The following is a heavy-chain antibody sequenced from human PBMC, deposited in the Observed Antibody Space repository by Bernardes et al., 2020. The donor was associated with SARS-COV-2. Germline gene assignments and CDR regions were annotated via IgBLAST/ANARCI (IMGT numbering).Heavy chain of an antibody. J-gene: IGHJ6*02. CDR2: INPNSGGT. CDR1: GYTFTGYY. V-gene: IGHV1-2*02. D-gene: IGHD3-22*01. Sequence: ASVKVSCKASGYTFTGYYIHWVRQAPGQGLEWMGWINPNSGGTNYAQKFQGRVTMTMDTSISTAYMELSRLRSDDTAVYYCALPPTNYDRYGMDVWGQGTTVTVSS. CDR3: ALPPTNYDRYGMDV.